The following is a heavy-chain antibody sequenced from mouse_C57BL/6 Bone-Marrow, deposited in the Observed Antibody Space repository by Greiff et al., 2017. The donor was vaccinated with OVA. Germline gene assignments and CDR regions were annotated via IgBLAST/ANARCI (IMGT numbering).Heavy chain of an antibody. J-gene: IGHJ2*01. V-gene: IGHV1-59*01. CDR2: IDPSDSYT. CDR3: ARWWLRPFDY. D-gene: IGHD2-2*01. CDR1: GYTFTSYW. Sequence: QVQLQQPGAELVRPGTSVKLSCKASGYTFTSYWMHWVKQRPGQGLEWIGVIDPSDSYTNYNQKFKGKATLTVDTSSSTAYMQLSSLTSEDSAVYYCARWWLRPFDYWGQGTTLTVSS.